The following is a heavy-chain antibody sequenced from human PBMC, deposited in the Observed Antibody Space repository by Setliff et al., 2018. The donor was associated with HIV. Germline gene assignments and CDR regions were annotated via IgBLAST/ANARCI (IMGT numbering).Heavy chain of an antibody. V-gene: IGHV4-39*07. D-gene: IGHD6-13*01. CDR2: INYSGST. CDR1: GVSISSSNLY. J-gene: IGHJ4*02. CDR3: ATHLDSSSWYSFDY. Sequence: SETLSLTCTVSGVSISSSNLYWGWIRQSPGKGMEWIGSINYSGSTYYNPPLTSRVTMSVDTSKNQFSLKVRSVTVADTAVYYCATHLDSSSWYSFDYWGQGTLVTVSS.